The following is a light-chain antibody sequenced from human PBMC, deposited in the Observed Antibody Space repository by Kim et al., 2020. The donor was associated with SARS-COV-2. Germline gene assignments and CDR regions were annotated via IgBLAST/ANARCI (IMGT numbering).Light chain of an antibody. Sequence: GQSITISCTGTSSDVGGYNYVSWYQQHPGKAPKLMIYDVSNRPSGVSNRFSGSKSGNTASLTISGLQAEDEADYYCSSYRRSSTLVFGGGTQLTVL. CDR2: DVS. CDR1: SSDVGGYNY. V-gene: IGLV2-14*03. J-gene: IGLJ2*01. CDR3: SSYRRSSTLV.